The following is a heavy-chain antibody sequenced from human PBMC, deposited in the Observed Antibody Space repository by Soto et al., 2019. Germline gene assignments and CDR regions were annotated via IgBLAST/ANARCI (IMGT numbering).Heavy chain of an antibody. V-gene: IGHV1-18*01. CDR1: GYTFTSYG. CDR2: ISTSRGNT. CDR3: ATRSPAFDF. J-gene: IGHJ4*02. Sequence: QVQLVQSGPEVKKPGASVKVSCKTSGYTFTSYGIAWVRQAPGQGLEWMGWISTSRGNTNYAQKFQGTVTMTTDTSTSTAYMELRSLRSDDTAVYYCATRSPAFDFWGQGTLVTVSS.